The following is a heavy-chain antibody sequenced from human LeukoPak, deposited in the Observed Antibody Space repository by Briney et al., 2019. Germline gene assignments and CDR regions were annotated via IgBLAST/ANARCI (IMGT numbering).Heavy chain of an antibody. Sequence: SETLSLTCTVSGGSISSYYWSWIRQPPGKGLEWIGEINHSGSTNYNPSLKSRVTISVDTSKNQFSLKLSSVTAADTAVYYCASDRSVLWFGELYDYWGQGTLVTVSS. CDR2: INHSGST. V-gene: IGHV4-34*01. CDR1: GGSISSYY. CDR3: ASDRSVLWFGELYDY. D-gene: IGHD3-10*01. J-gene: IGHJ4*02.